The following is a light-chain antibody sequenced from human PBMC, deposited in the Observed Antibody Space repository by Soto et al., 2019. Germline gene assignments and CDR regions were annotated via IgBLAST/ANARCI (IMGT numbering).Light chain of an antibody. CDR2: AAS. J-gene: IGKJ1*01. CDR3: LQHSTYPLT. V-gene: IGKV1-17*01. Sequence: DIQMTQFPSSLSASVGDRVTITCRASQGLRNDLGWYQQKPGKAPKRLIYAASSLQSGVPSRFSGSGSGTEFTLANISLQPEDSATFYCLQHSTYPLTFGQGTKVEIK. CDR1: QGLRND.